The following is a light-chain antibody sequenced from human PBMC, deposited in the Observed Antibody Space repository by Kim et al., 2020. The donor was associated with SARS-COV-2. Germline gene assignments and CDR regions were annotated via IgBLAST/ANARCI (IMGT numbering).Light chain of an antibody. Sequence: LSPRERATHYGRASQSVTSSYLAWYQQKPGQAPRLLIYGASSRATGIPDRFSGSGSGTDFTLTISRLEPEDFAVYYCQHYGTSPLTFGGGTKLEI. CDR2: GAS. V-gene: IGKV3-20*01. CDR1: QSVTSSY. CDR3: QHYGTSPLT. J-gene: IGKJ4*01.